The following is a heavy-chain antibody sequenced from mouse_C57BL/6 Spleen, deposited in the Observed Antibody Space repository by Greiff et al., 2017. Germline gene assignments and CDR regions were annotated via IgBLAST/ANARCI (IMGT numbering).Heavy chain of an antibody. CDR3: TRRGTTVVEDY. CDR2: IDPGTGGT. V-gene: IGHV1-15*01. CDR1: GYTFTDYE. J-gene: IGHJ2*01. D-gene: IGHD1-1*01. Sequence: VKLMESGAELVRPGASVTLSCKASGYTFTDYEMHWVKQTPVHGLEWIGAIDPGTGGTAYNQKFKGKAILTADKSSSTAYMELRSLTSEDSAVYYGTRRGTTVVEDYWGQGTTLTVSS.